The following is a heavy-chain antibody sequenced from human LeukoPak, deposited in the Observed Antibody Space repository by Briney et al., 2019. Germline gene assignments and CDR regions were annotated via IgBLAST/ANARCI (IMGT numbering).Heavy chain of an antibody. CDR2: IYHSGST. Sequence: PSQTLSLTCTVSGGSISSGRYYWSWIRQPPGKGLEWIGYIYHSGSTYYNPSLKSRVTISVDRSKNQFSLKLSSVTAADTAVYYCARGGSYPEGAFDIWGQGTMVTVSS. CDR1: GGSISSGRYY. V-gene: IGHV4-30-2*01. J-gene: IGHJ3*02. CDR3: ARGGSYPEGAFDI. D-gene: IGHD1-26*01.